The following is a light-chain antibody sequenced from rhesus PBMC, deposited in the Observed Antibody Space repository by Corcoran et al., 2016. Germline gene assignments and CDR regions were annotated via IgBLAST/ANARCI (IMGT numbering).Light chain of an antibody. Sequence: IVLTQSPATLSLSPGERATLSCRASQSVNTRLAWYQQKPGQAPRLFLSDSSRRVPGIPERVSGRCSRTDFTLTIRSLEPEDAAVYFWPQEVNWSRTFGQGTKVEIK. CDR3: PQEVNWSRT. CDR1: QSVNTR. J-gene: IGKJ1*01. V-gene: IGKV3-17*02. CDR2: DSS.